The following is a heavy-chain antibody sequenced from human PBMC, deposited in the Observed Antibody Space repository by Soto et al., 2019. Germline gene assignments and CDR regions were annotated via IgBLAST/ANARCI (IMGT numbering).Heavy chain of an antibody. CDR1: GFTFSSYS. V-gene: IGHV3-21*01. J-gene: IGHJ4*02. CDR3: ARDPSSYGRLFDY. D-gene: IGHD5-18*01. CDR2: ISSSSSYI. Sequence: GGSLRLSCAASGFTFSSYSMNWVRQAPGKGLEWVSSISSSSSYIYYADSVKGRFTISRDNAKNSLYLQMNSLRAEDTAVYYCARDPSSYGRLFDYWGQGTLVTVSS.